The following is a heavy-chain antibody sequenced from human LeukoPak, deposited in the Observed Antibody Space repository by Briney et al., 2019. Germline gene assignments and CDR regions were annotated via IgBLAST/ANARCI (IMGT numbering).Heavy chain of an antibody. Sequence: PEGSLRLSRAASGFTFSSYSKNWVRQAPGKGLEWISSISSSSSYIYCADSVKGRFTISRDNAKNSLYPQMNSLRAEDTAVYYCASGAVGVVVPAAQARFDPWGQGTLVTVSS. CDR2: ISSSSSYI. CDR1: GFTFSSYS. J-gene: IGHJ5*02. CDR3: ASGAVGVVVPAAQARFDP. V-gene: IGHV3-21*01. D-gene: IGHD2-2*01.